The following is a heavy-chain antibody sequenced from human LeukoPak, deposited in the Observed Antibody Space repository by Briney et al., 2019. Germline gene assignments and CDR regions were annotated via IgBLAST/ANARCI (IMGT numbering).Heavy chain of an antibody. CDR3: ARDYCSGPKCYFIDY. CDR2: ITSSSTV. CDR1: GFTFSNYS. J-gene: IGHJ4*02. Sequence: GGSLRLSCAASGFTFSNYSMNWVRQAPGKGLEWVSYITSSSTVYYAGSVKGRFTISRDNAKNSLFLQTNSLRAEDTAVYYCARDYCSGPKCYFIDYWGQGALVTVSS. D-gene: IGHD2-15*01. V-gene: IGHV3-48*04.